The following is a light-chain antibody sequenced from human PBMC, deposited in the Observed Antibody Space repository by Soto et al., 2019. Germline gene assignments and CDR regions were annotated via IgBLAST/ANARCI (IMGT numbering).Light chain of an antibody. Sequence: AIRMTQSPSSFSASTGDRVTITCRASQGISSYLAWYQQKPGKAPKLLIYAASTLQSGVPSRFSGSGSGTDFTLTISCLQPEDFATYYCQQYYSYPRFTFGPGTKVDIK. CDR2: AAS. CDR3: QQYYSYPRFT. CDR1: QGISSY. V-gene: IGKV1-8*01. J-gene: IGKJ3*01.